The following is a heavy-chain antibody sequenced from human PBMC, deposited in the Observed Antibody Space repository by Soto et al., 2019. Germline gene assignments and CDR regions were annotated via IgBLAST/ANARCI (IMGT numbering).Heavy chain of an antibody. V-gene: IGHV1-2*04. CDR1: GYTFTGYY. D-gene: IGHD3-9*01. CDR2: INPNSGGT. CDR3: ARGVFDWSPGEENAFDI. J-gene: IGHJ3*02. Sequence: ASVKVSGKASGYTFTGYYMHWVRQAPGQGLEWMGWINPNSGGTNYAQKFQGWVTMTRDTSISTAYMELSRLRSDDTAVYYCARGVFDWSPGEENAFDIWGQGTMDTGSS.